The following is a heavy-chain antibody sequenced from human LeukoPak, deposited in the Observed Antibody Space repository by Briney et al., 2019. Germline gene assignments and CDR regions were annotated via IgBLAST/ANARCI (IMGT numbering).Heavy chain of an antibody. CDR2: INHSGST. CDR1: GGSFSGYY. V-gene: IGHV4-34*01. D-gene: IGHD2-2*02. CDR3: ARLPAAIIPYYYGMDV. Sequence: SETLSLTCAVYGGSFSGYYWSWIRQPPGKGLEWIGEINHSGSTNYNPSLKSRVTISVDTSKNQFSLKLSSVTAADTAVYYCARLPAAIIPYYYGMDVWGQGTTVTVSS. J-gene: IGHJ6*02.